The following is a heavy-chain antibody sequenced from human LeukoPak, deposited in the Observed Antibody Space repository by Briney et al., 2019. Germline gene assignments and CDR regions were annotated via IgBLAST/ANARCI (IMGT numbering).Heavy chain of an antibody. J-gene: IGHJ6*03. CDR2: IKQDGSEK. Sequence: PGGSLRLSCAASGFTFSSYWMSWVRQAPGKGLEWVANIKQDGSEKYYVDSVKGRFTISRDNAKNSLYLQMNSLRAEDTAVYYCAREGAAADLYYYYYMDVWGKGTTVTVSS. CDR1: GFTFSSYW. V-gene: IGHV3-7*01. D-gene: IGHD6-13*01. CDR3: AREGAAADLYYYYYMDV.